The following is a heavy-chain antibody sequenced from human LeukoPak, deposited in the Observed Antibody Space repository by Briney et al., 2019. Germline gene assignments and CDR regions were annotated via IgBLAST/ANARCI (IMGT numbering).Heavy chain of an antibody. D-gene: IGHD5-24*01. CDR2: IYSGGST. CDR1: GFTVSSNY. J-gene: IGHJ4*02. Sequence: PGGSLRLSCAASGFTVSSNYMSWVRQAPGKGLEWVSVIYSGGSTYYADSVKGRFTISRDNSKNTLYLQMNSLRAEDTAVYYCARDPTPRDGYADYWGQGTLVTVSS. CDR3: ARDPTPRDGYADY. V-gene: IGHV3-53*05.